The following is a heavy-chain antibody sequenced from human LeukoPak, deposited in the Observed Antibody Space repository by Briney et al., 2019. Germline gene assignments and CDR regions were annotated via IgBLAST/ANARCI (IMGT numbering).Heavy chain of an antibody. CDR2: ISAYNGNT. V-gene: IGHV1-18*01. J-gene: IGHJ4*02. Sequence: ASVKASCKASGYTFTSYGISWVRQAPGQGLEWMGWISAYNGNTNYAQKLQGRVTMTTDTSTSTAYMELRSLRSDDTAVYYCAALSYNWNDDPFDYWGQGTLVTVSS. D-gene: IGHD1-20*01. CDR1: GYTFTSYG. CDR3: AALSYNWNDDPFDY.